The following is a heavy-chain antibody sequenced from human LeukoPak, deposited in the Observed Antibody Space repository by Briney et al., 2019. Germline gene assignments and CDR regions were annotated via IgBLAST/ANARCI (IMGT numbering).Heavy chain of an antibody. D-gene: IGHD3-10*01. V-gene: IGHV4-30-4*08. J-gene: IGHJ4*02. Sequence: SQTLSLTCTVSGGSISSGDYYWTWIRQPPGKGLEWIGYIYYGGTTYYNPSLKSRVSISVDTSKNQFSLKLSSVTAADTAVYYCARDRIGSSEFDYWGQGTLVTVSS. CDR3: ARDRIGSSEFDY. CDR2: IYYGGTT. CDR1: GGSISSGDYY.